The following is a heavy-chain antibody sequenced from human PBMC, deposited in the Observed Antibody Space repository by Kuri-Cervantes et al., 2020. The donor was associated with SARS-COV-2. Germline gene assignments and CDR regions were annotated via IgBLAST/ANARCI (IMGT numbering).Heavy chain of an antibody. D-gene: IGHD3-16*01. V-gene: IGHV1-18*04. CDR1: GYTFTGYY. Sequence: ASVKVSCKASGYTFTGYYMHWVRQAPGQGLEWMGWISAYNGNTNYAQKFQGRVTMTTDTSTSTAYMELRSLRSDDTAAYYCARGDFYFYYGMDVWGQGTTVTVSS. J-gene: IGHJ6*02. CDR3: ARGDFYFYYGMDV. CDR2: ISAYNGNT.